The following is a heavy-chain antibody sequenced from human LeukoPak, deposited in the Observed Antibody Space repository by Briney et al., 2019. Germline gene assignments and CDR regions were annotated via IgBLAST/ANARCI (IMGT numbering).Heavy chain of an antibody. D-gene: IGHD1-26*01. CDR2: IIPIFGTA. CDR3: ARGPWGSGSYSGGET. CDR1: GGTFSSYA. V-gene: IGHV1-69*13. Sequence: SVKVSCTASGGTFSSYAISWVRQAPGQGLEWMGGIIPIFGTANYAQKFQGRVTITADESTSTAYMELSSLRSEDTAVYYCARGPWGSGSYSGGETWGQGTLVTVSS. J-gene: IGHJ5*02.